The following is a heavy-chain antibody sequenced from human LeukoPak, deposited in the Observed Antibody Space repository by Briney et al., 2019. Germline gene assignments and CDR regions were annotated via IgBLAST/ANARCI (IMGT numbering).Heavy chain of an antibody. V-gene: IGHV1-18*01. CDR1: GYTFTSYG. D-gene: IGHD3-22*01. CDR2: ISAYNGNT. Sequence: GASVNVSCKASGYTFTSYGTSWVRQAPGQGLEWMGWISAYNGNTNYAQKLQGRVTMTTDTSTSTAYMELRSLRSDDTAVYYCARGKYYYDSSGPDYWGQGTLVTVSS. CDR3: ARGKYYYDSSGPDY. J-gene: IGHJ4*02.